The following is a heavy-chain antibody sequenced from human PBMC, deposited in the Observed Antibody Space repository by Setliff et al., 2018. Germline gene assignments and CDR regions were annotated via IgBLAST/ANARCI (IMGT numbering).Heavy chain of an antibody. J-gene: IGHJ4*02. D-gene: IGHD1-1*01. CDR3: ARTGTYRYFDY. CDR2: IDHSGST. Sequence: SETLSLTCAVSGYSISSGYYWGWIRQPPGKGLEWIGSIDHSGSTYYNPSLASRLTISVDTAKNQFSLKLTSVTAADTAVYYCARTGTYRYFDYWGQGTRVTVSS. CDR1: GYSISSGYY. V-gene: IGHV4-38-2*01.